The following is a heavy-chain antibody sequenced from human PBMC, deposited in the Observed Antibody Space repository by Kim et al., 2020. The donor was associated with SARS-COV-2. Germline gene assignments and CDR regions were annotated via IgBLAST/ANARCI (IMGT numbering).Heavy chain of an antibody. Sequence: GGSLRLSCSASGFTFSSYAMHWVRQAPGKGLEYVSAISSNGGSTYYADSVKGRFTISRDNSKNTLYLQMSSLRAEDTAVYYCVKDLRVVVPAAIRAAFDIWGQGTMVTVSS. V-gene: IGHV3-64D*06. D-gene: IGHD2-2*02. J-gene: IGHJ3*02. CDR3: VKDLRVVVPAAIRAAFDI. CDR1: GFTFSSYA. CDR2: ISSNGGST.